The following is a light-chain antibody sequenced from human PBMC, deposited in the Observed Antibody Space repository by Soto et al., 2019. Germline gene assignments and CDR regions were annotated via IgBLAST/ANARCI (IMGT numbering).Light chain of an antibody. CDR1: QSVSSXX. V-gene: IGKV3D-20*01. CDR2: DAS. Sequence: IVLTQSPATLSLSPGERXXLSXXASQSVSSXXLAWYQLKPGLAPRLLIYDASTRATGIPDRFSGSGSGTDFTLTISRLXPXXXXXXXXXXXXXXTXXTFGQGTKLEIK. CDR3: XXXXXXTXXT. J-gene: IGKJ2*01.